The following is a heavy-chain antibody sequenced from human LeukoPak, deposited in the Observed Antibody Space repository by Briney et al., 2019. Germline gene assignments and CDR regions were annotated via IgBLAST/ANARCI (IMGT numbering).Heavy chain of an antibody. D-gene: IGHD3-9*01. Sequence: PGGSLRLSCTASGFTFGDYAMSWVRQAPGKGLEWVSVFYSGGSTYYADSVKGRFTISRDNSKNTLYLQMNSLRAEDTAVYYCARVSGGILTGYTYFDYWGQGTLVTVSS. CDR2: FYSGGST. V-gene: IGHV3-53*01. J-gene: IGHJ4*02. CDR3: ARVSGGILTGYTYFDY. CDR1: GFTFGDYA.